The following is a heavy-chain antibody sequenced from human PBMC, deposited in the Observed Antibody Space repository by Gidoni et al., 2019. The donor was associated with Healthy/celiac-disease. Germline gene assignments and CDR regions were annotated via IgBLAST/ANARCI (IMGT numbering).Heavy chain of an antibody. V-gene: IGHV3-30*18. CDR1: GFTVTGYG. D-gene: IGHD3-22*01. Sequence: QVQLVESGGGVVQPGRSLRLSCAASGFTVTGYGRHRVGQAPGKGLDLVAVIPYDGSNKYYAASVKGLFNISRDNYKTTLYLQMTSRRAEDTAVYYCAKVGYDRSGYYYFRFDAFAPPAWGQGTMFTVSS. J-gene: IGHJ3*01. CDR2: IPYDGSNK. CDR3: AKVGYDRSGYYYFRFDAFAPPA.